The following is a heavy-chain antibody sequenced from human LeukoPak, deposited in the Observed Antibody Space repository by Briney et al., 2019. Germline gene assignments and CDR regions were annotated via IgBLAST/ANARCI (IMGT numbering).Heavy chain of an antibody. CDR3: AREEDDSSGYYYGY. V-gene: IGHV3-21*01. CDR2: ISSSSSYI. D-gene: IGHD3-22*01. Sequence: GGSLRLSCAASGFTFSSYSMNWVRQAPGKGLEWVSSISSSSSYIYYADSVKGRFTISRDNAKNSLYLQMNRLRAEDTAVYYCAREEDDSSGYYYGYWGQGTLVTVSS. CDR1: GFTFSSYS. J-gene: IGHJ4*02.